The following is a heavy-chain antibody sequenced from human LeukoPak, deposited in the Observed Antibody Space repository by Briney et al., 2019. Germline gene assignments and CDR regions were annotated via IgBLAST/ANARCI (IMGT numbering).Heavy chain of an antibody. CDR3: VAGGAFDI. V-gene: IGHV3-7*01. J-gene: IGHJ3*02. CDR2: IKEDGSEK. D-gene: IGHD3-16*01. CDR1: GFTFSNDW. Sequence: QAGGSLRVSCAASGFTFSNDWMSWVRQAPGKGLEWVANIKEDGSEKYYVDVVKGRFTISRDNAKNSLYLLMNSLRVEDAAVYYCVAGGAFDIWGQGTMVTVSS.